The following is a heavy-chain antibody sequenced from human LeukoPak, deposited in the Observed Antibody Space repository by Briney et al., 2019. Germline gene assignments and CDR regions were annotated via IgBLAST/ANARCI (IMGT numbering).Heavy chain of an antibody. CDR2: ISSSSSYI. CDR3: ARLLTDVLYYFDC. Sequence: GGSLRLSCAASGFTFSSYSMNWVRQAPGKGLEWVSSISSSSSYIYYADSVKGRFTISRDNAKNSLYLQMNSLRAEDTAVYYCARLLTDVLYYFDCWGQGTLVTVSS. D-gene: IGHD3-9*01. CDR1: GFTFSSYS. J-gene: IGHJ4*02. V-gene: IGHV3-21*01.